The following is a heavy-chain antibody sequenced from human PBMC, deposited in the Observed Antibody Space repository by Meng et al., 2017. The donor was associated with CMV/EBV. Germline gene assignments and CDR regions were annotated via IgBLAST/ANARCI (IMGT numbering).Heavy chain of an antibody. Sequence: GESLKISCAASGFTFSSYSMNWVRQAPGKGLEWVSLINWDGGSTYYADSVKGRFTISRDNSKNSLYLQMNGLRTEDTALYYCAKGLGGSSSTYYYYGMDVWGQGTTVTVSS. CDR2: INWDGGST. CDR3: AKGLGGSSSTYYYYGMDV. J-gene: IGHJ6*02. V-gene: IGHV3-43*01. D-gene: IGHD6-6*01. CDR1: GFTFSSYS.